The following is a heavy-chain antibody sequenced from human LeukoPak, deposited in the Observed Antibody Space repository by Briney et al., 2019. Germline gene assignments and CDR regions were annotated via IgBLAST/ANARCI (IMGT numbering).Heavy chain of an antibody. CDR2: IWYDGSNK. CDR1: GFTFSSYG. CDR3: AKVEAGDY. D-gene: IGHD6-13*01. V-gene: IGHV3-33*02. J-gene: IGHJ4*02. Sequence: GRSLRLSCAASGFTFSSYGMHWVRQAPGKGLEWVAVIWYDGSNKYYADSAKGRFTISRDNSKNTLFLQMDSLRAEDTAVYYCAKVEAGDYWGQGTLVTVSS.